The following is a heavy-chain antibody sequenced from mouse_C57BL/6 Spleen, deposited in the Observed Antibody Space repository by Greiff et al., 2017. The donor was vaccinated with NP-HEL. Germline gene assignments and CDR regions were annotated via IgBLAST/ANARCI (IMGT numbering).Heavy chain of an antibody. Sequence: QVQLKESGPELVKPGASVKISCKASGYAFSSSWMNWVKQRPGKGLEWIGRIYPGDGDTNYNGKFKGKATLTADKSSSTAYMQLSSLTSEDSAVYFCAFYGNSYAMDYWGQGTSVTVSS. D-gene: IGHD2-1*01. CDR1: GYAFSSSW. J-gene: IGHJ4*01. CDR2: IYPGDGDT. V-gene: IGHV1-82*01. CDR3: AFYGNSYAMDY.